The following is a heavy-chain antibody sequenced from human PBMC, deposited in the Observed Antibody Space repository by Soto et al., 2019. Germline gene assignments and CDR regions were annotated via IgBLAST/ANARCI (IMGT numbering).Heavy chain of an antibody. CDR3: ARSRPTDLDYGDYVDYYYYGMDV. Sequence: PVGSLRLSCAASGFTVSSNYMSWVRQAPGKGLEWVSVIYSGGSTYYADSVKGRFTISRDNSKNTLYLQMNSLRAEDTAVYYCARSRPTDLDYGDYVDYYYYGMDVWGQGTTVTVSS. CDR1: GFTVSSNY. V-gene: IGHV3-53*01. J-gene: IGHJ6*02. CDR2: IYSGGST. D-gene: IGHD4-17*01.